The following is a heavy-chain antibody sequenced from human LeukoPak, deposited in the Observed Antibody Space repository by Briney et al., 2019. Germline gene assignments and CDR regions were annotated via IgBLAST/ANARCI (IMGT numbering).Heavy chain of an antibody. V-gene: IGHV3-21*01. CDR2: ISSSSSYI. Sequence: GGSLRLSCAASRFTFSSYSMNWVRQAPGKGLEWVSSISSSSSYIYYADSVKGRFTISRDNAKNSLYLQMNSLRAEDTAVYYCARAPYYYDSSGYYLVYWGQGTLVTVSS. J-gene: IGHJ4*02. D-gene: IGHD3-22*01. CDR3: ARAPYYYDSSGYYLVY. CDR1: RFTFSSYS.